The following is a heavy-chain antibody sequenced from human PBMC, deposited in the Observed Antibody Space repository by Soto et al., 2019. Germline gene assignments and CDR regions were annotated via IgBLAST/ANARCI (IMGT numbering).Heavy chain of an antibody. CDR2: ISSSSSTK. CDR3: ARDLQLWLLEY. CDR1: GFTFSSYS. J-gene: IGHJ4*02. Sequence: GGSLRLSCAASGFTFSSYSMNWVRQAPGKGLEWVSYISSSSSTKYYADSVKGRFTISRDDSKNSLYVEMNSLRDEDTAMYYCARDLQLWLLEYWGQGTPVTVSS. D-gene: IGHD5-18*01. V-gene: IGHV3-48*02.